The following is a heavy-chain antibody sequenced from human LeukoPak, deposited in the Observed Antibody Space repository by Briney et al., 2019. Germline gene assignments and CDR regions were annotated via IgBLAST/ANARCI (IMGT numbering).Heavy chain of an antibody. Sequence: PSETLSLTCTVSGGSMSPYHWGWIRQPPGKGLEWTGYIYYSGSTNYNPSLKSRVTISVDTSKNQFSLKLSSVTAADTAVYYCARYDHALNYWGQGTLVTVSS. J-gene: IGHJ4*02. CDR3: ARYDHALNY. CDR1: GGSMSPYH. V-gene: IGHV4-59*08. CDR2: IYYSGST. D-gene: IGHD3-16*01.